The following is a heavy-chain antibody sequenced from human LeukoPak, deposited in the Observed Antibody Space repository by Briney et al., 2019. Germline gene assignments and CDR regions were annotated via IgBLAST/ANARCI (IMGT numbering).Heavy chain of an antibody. D-gene: IGHD1-20*01. V-gene: IGHV1-2*04. CDR1: GYTFTDYY. Sequence: ASVKVPCKASGYTFTDYYIHWVRQAPGQGLEWVGWINPKNGDTNYEQRFQGWVTVTRDTSISTAYMELNRLTSHDTAVYYCARDNWNGPYFDYWGQGTLVTVSS. CDR3: ARDNWNGPYFDY. J-gene: IGHJ4*02. CDR2: INPKNGDT.